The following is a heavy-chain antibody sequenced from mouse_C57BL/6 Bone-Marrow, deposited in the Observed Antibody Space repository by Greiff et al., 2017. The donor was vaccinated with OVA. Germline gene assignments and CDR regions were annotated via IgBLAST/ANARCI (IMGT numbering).Heavy chain of an antibody. CDR2: ISYDGSN. CDR1: GYSITSGYY. D-gene: IGHD1-1*01. Sequence: EVKLVESGPGLVKPSQSLSLTCSVTGYSITSGYYWNWIRQFPGNKLEWMGYISYDGSNNYNPTLKNRISITRDTSKNQFFLKVNSVTSEDTATYYCARERNYYGSSPRYFDGWGTGTTVTVSS. CDR3: ARERNYYGSSPRYFDG. V-gene: IGHV3-6*01. J-gene: IGHJ1*03.